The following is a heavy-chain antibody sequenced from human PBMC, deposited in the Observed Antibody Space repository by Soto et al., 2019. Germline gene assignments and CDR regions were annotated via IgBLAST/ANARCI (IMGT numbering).Heavy chain of an antibody. CDR3: ARGIYSGDK. Sequence: QVRLVQSGAEVKKPGASVKVSCKASGYIFTNYYIHWVRQAPGQGLEWMAIINPNGGSTNCAQELQGRITLTRDTSTSTVYMDLSSLTSEDTAVYYCARGIYSGDKWGQGTLVTVSS. V-gene: IGHV1-46*01. J-gene: IGHJ4*02. CDR1: GYIFTNYY. CDR2: INPNGGST. D-gene: IGHD2-21*01.